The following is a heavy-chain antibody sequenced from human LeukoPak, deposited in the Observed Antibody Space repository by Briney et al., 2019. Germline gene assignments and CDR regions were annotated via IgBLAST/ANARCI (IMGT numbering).Heavy chain of an antibody. CDR3: ARPGRYRYFDF. D-gene: IGHD3-16*02. CDR1: GFTFSSYG. V-gene: IGHV3-33*01. CDR2: IWYDGSNK. Sequence: GRSLRLSCAASGFTFSSYGMHWVRQAPGKGLEWVAVIWYDGSNKYYADSVKGRFTISRDNSKNTLYLQMDSLRSDDTAVYYCARPGRYRYFDFWGQGTLVTVSS. J-gene: IGHJ4*02.